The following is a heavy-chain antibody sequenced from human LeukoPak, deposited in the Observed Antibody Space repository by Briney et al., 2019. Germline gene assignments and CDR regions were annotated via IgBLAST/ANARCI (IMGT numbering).Heavy chain of an antibody. V-gene: IGHV1-2*02. J-gene: IGHJ4*02. CDR1: GYTSTDYY. CDR3: ARVSSFVWGSYRYGSFDY. Sequence: EASVKLSCKASGYTSTDYYMHWVRQAPGQGLEWMGWINPTSGGTNYAQKFQGRVTMTRDTSISTAYMELSRLRSDDTAMYYCARVSSFVWGSYRYGSFDYWGQGTLVTVSS. CDR2: INPTSGGT. D-gene: IGHD3-16*02.